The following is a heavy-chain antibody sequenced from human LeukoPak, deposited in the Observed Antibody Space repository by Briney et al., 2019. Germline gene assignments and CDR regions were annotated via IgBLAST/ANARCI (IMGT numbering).Heavy chain of an antibody. CDR1: GGSIRSSYYY. Sequence: SETLSLTCTVSGGSIRSSYYYWGWIRQPPGKGLEWIGSIYDSGSTYYNPSLKSRVTISVDTSKNQFSLKLSSVTAADTAVYYCASFPAGEEPDYWGQGTLVTVSS. D-gene: IGHD3-10*01. CDR2: IYDSGST. V-gene: IGHV4-39*01. CDR3: ASFPAGEEPDY. J-gene: IGHJ4*02.